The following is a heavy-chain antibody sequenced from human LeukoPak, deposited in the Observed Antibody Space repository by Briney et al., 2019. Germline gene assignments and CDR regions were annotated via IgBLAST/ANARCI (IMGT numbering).Heavy chain of an antibody. V-gene: IGHV4-34*01. J-gene: IGHJ2*01. D-gene: IGHD5-18*01. CDR1: GGSFSGYY. CDR2: INHSGST. CDR3: ARDLPNKRYGYGPSKDWYFDL. Sequence: SETLSLTCAVYGGSFSGYYWSWIRQPPGKGLEWIGEINHSGSTNYNPSLKSRVTISVDTSKNQFSLKLSSVTAADTAVYYCARDLPNKRYGYGPSKDWYFDLWGRGTLVTVSS.